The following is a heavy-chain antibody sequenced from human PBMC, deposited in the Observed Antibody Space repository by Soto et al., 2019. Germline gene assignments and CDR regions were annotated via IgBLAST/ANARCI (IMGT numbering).Heavy chain of an antibody. CDR1: GGSISSGVYY. CDR3: ARDDRLRFLEWFFDY. V-gene: IGHV4-31*03. Sequence: TLCLTCTVSGGSISSGVYYWSWIRQHPGKGLEWIGYIYYSGSTYYNPSLKSRVTISVDTSKNQFSLKLSSVTAADTAVYYCARDDRLRFLEWFFDYWGQGTLVTVSS. D-gene: IGHD3-3*01. CDR2: IYYSGST. J-gene: IGHJ4*02.